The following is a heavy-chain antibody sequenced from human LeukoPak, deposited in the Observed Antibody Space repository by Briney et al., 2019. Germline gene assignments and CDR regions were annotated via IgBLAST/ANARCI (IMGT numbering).Heavy chain of an antibody. D-gene: IGHD3-9*01. V-gene: IGHV3-23*01. J-gene: IGHJ4*02. CDR1: GLTFSNYA. Sequence: GGSLRLSCVASGLTFSNYAMTWVRQAPGKGLEWVSSIGGRGGSTYYAQPVKGRFTISRDNSKNTLYLQMNSLRAEDTAVYYCARDQRGLRYFDWLFGYWGQGTLVTVSS. CDR2: IGGRGGST. CDR3: ARDQRGLRYFDWLFGY.